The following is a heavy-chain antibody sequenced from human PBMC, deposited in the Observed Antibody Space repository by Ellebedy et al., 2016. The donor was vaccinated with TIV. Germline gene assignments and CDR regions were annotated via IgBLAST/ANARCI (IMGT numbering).Heavy chain of an antibody. J-gene: IGHJ3*01. CDR2: ISHDGKDT. CDR1: GFTFSRYG. D-gene: IGHD4-23*01. CDR3: ATDYIGNSGAYDT. V-gene: IGHV3-30*03. Sequence: GESLKISCAVSGFTFSRYGFHWVRQAPGEGLAWVAAISHDGKDTFYAASVKGRFTISRDNSMKTVNVEMNSLRPEDTVVYFCATDYIGNSGAYDTWGQGTLVIVSS.